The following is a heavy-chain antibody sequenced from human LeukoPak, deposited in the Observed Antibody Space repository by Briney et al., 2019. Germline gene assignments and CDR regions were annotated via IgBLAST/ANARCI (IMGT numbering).Heavy chain of an antibody. Sequence: GGSLRLSCAASGFTVSSNYMSWVRQAPGKGLEWVSVIYSGGRTYYADSVRGRFTISRDSSKNTLYLEMSGLRAEDTAVYYCAREGVTTPFDYWGQGILVTVSS. D-gene: IGHD3-10*01. CDR2: IYSGGRT. CDR3: AREGVTTPFDY. V-gene: IGHV3-53*01. J-gene: IGHJ4*02. CDR1: GFTVSSNY.